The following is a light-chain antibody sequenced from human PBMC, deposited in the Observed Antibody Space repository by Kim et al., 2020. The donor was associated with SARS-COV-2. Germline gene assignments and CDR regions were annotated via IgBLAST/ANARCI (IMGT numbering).Light chain of an antibody. V-gene: IGLV3-1*01. CDR2: QDR. CDR1: KLGDKY. CDR3: QAWDSSTVV. Sequence: SESPGQTASITCSGDKLGDKYACWYQQKPGQSPVLVIYQDRKRPSGIPERFSGSNSGNTATLTISGTQAMDEADYYCQAWDSSTVVFGGGTQLTVL. J-gene: IGLJ2*01.